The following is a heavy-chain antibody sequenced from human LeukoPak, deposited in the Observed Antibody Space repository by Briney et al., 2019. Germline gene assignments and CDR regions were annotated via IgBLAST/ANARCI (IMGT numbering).Heavy chain of an antibody. V-gene: IGHV3-20*04. J-gene: IGHJ3*02. CDR1: GFTLSSYS. CDR2: INWNGGST. CDR3: ARDVGDYYDSSGYYPYALDI. D-gene: IGHD3-22*01. Sequence: PGGSLRLSCSASGFTLSSYSMAWVRQAPGKGLEWVSGINWNGGSTGEADSVTGRFTITRDNAKNSLYLQMNSLRAEDTAVYYCARDVGDYYDSSGYYPYALDIWGKGTMVTVSS.